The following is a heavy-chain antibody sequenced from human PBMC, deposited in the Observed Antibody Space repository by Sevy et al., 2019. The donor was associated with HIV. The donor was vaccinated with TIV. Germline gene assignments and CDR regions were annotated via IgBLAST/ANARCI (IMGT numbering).Heavy chain of an antibody. Sequence: SETLSLTCAVYGGSFSGYYWSWIRQPPGKGLEWIGEINHSGSTNYNPSLKSRVTISVDTSKNQFSLKLSSVTAADTAVYYCARGQEYYYDSRGYYSLYNWFDPWGQGTLVTVSS. CDR1: GGSFSGYY. J-gene: IGHJ5*02. D-gene: IGHD3-22*01. V-gene: IGHV4-34*01. CDR3: ARGQEYYYDSRGYYSLYNWFDP. CDR2: INHSGST.